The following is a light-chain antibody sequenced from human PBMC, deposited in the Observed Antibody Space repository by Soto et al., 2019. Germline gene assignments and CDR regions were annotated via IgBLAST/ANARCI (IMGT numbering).Light chain of an antibody. V-gene: IGKV3-20*01. J-gene: IGKJ5*01. CDR2: GTS. Sequence: EIVLTQSPGTLSLSPGERATLSCRASQSVSSSYLAWYQQKPGQAPRLLIYGTSSRATGIPDRFSGSGSGTDFTLTIRRLEPEDFAVYYCQTYGTSINLGEGTRLVIK. CDR3: QTYGTSIN. CDR1: QSVSSSY.